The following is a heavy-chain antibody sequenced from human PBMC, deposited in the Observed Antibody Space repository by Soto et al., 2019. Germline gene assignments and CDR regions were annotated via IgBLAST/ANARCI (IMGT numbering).Heavy chain of an antibody. J-gene: IGHJ6*02. CDR3: AREWGLLPYYVMNV. CDR1: GGSITSYH. Sequence: SETLSLTCVVSGGSITSYHWSWIRQFPGKGLEWIAYTAYTGRTKYNPSLQSRVTISVDTSKNDFSLNLSSVTAADTAVYFCAREWGLLPYYVMNVWGHGTAVTVSS. CDR2: TAYTGRT. D-gene: IGHD7-27*01. V-gene: IGHV4-59*01.